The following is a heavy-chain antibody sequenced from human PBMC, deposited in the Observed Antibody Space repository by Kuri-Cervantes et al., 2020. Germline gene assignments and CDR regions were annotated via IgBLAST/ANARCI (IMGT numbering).Heavy chain of an antibody. Sequence: ASVKVSCKASGYTFTSYDINWVRQATGQGLEWMGWMNPNSGNTGYAQKFQGRVTMTRDTSTSTVYIELSSLRSEDTAVYYCARGASPTGSYLYFYYHIDVWGKGTTVTVSS. CDR3: ARGASPTGSYLYFYYHIDV. V-gene: IGHV1-8*02. CDR1: GYTFTSYD. D-gene: IGHD1-26*01. J-gene: IGHJ6*03. CDR2: MNPNSGNT.